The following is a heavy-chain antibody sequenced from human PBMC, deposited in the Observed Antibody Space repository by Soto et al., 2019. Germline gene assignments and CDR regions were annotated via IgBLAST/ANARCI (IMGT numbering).Heavy chain of an antibody. V-gene: IGHV5-51*01. D-gene: IGHD6-19*01. Sequence: GESLKISCKGSGYSFTSYWIGWVRQMPGKGLEWMGIIYPGDSDTRCSPSFQGQVTISADKSISTAYLQWSSLKASDTAMYYCARHLRGYSSGWVNYYYYGMDVWGQGTTVTVSS. CDR2: IYPGDSDT. J-gene: IGHJ6*02. CDR1: GYSFTSYW. CDR3: ARHLRGYSSGWVNYYYYGMDV.